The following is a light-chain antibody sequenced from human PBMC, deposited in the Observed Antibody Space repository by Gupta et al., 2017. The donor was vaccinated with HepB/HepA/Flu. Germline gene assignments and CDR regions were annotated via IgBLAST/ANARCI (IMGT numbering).Light chain of an antibody. Sequence: DIQMTQSPSSVSASVGDRVTITCRASQGIGNWLAWYQQRPGKAPKLLIYGASSLQSGVPSRFSGSGSGTDFTLTISSLQPEDFATYYCQQANNFSGTFGQGTLLEIK. V-gene: IGKV1D-12*01. CDR3: QQANNFSGT. J-gene: IGKJ5*01. CDR2: GAS. CDR1: QGIGNW.